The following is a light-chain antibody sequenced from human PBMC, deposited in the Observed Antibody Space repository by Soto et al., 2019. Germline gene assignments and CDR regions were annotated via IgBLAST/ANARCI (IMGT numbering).Light chain of an antibody. CDR3: QQYGSSSLT. CDR1: QSVSSSY. Sequence: EIVLTQSPGTLSLSPGERATLSCRASQSVSSSYLAWYQQNPGQAPRLLIYGASSRATGIPDRFSGSGYGTDFTLTISRLEPEDSAVYYCQQYGSSSLTFGGGTKVEIK. J-gene: IGKJ4*01. V-gene: IGKV3-20*01. CDR2: GAS.